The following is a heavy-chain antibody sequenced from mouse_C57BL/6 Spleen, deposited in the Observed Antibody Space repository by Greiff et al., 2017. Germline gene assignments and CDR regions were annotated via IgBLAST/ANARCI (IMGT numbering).Heavy chain of an antibody. CDR3: AKNGYDDYYAMDY. CDR1: GFSLTSYG. Sequence: VKLQESGPGLVQPSQSLSITCTVSGFSLTSYGVHWVRQSPGTGLEWLGVIWRGGSTDYNAAFMSRLSITKDNSKSQVFFKMNSLQADDTAIYYCAKNGYDDYYAMDYWGQGTSVTVSS. D-gene: IGHD2-2*01. V-gene: IGHV2-5*01. J-gene: IGHJ4*01. CDR2: IWRGGST.